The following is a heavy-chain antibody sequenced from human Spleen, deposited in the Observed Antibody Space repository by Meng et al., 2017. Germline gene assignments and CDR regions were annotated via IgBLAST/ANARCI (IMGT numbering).Heavy chain of an antibody. V-gene: IGHV3-30*04. CDR1: GFTFSSYA. Sequence: GESLKISCAASGFTFSSYAMHWVRQAPGKGLEWVAVISYDGSNKYYADSVEGRFTISRDNSKNTLYLQMNSLRAEDTAVYYCAREDYESSVDVWYFDSWGQGTLVTVSS. D-gene: IGHD3-22*01. CDR3: AREDYESSVDVWYFDS. J-gene: IGHJ4*02. CDR2: ISYDGSNK.